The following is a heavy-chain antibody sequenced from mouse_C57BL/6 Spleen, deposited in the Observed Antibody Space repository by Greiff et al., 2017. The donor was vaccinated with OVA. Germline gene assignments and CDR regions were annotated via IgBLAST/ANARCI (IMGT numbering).Heavy chain of an antibody. CDR3: ARSTYDGYLYYFDC. Sequence: QVQLQQSGAELARPGASVKMSCKASGYTFTSYTMHWVKQRPGPGLEWIGYINPSSGYTKYNQKFKDKATLTADKSSSTAYMQLSSLTSEDSAVYYCARSTYDGYLYYFDCWGQGTTLTVSS. D-gene: IGHD2-3*01. J-gene: IGHJ2*01. CDR2: INPSSGYT. CDR1: GYTFTSYT. V-gene: IGHV1-4*01.